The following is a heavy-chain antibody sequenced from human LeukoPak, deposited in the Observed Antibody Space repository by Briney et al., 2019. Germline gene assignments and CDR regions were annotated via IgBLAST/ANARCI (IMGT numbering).Heavy chain of an antibody. D-gene: IGHD5-12*01. Sequence: GSSVKVSCKASGGTFSSYAISWVRQAPGQGLEWMGRIIPILGIANYAQKFQGRVTITADKSTSTAYMELSSLRSEDTAVYYCAREEEVGGYDYYYYGMDVWGQGTTVTVSS. V-gene: IGHV1-69*04. CDR2: IIPILGIA. CDR3: AREEEVGGYDYYYYGMDV. CDR1: GGTFSSYA. J-gene: IGHJ6*02.